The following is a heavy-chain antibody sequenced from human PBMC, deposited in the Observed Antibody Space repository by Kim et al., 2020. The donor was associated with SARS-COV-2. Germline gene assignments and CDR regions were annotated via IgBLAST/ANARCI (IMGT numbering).Heavy chain of an antibody. J-gene: IGHJ6*02. CDR1: GFTFSSYG. V-gene: IGHV3-30*18. CDR3: AKGPLWFGELSDPGYYYYGMDV. D-gene: IGHD3-10*01. Sequence: GGSLRLSCAASGFTFSSYGMHWVRQAPGKGLEWVAVISYDGSNKYYADSVKGRFTISRDNSKNTLYLQMNSLRAEDTAVYYCAKGPLWFGELSDPGYYYYGMDVWGQGTTVTVSS. CDR2: ISYDGSNK.